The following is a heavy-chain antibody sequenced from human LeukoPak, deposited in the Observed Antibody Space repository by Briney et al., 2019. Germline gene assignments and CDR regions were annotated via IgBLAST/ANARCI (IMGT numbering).Heavy chain of an antibody. D-gene: IGHD6-13*01. CDR1: GFTFSNYA. CDR2: ISGSGGST. J-gene: IGHJ5*02. CDR3: AKSSSTWAKNWFDP. V-gene: IGHV3-23*01. Sequence: SGGSLRLSCAASGFTFSNYAMNWVRQAPGKGLEWVSGISGSGGSTYYADSVKGRFTISRDNSKNTLYLQMNSLRAEDTAVYYCAKSSSTWAKNWFDPWGQGTLVTVSS.